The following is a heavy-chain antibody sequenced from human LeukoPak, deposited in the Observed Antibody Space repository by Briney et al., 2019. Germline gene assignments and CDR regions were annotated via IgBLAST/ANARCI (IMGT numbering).Heavy chain of an antibody. D-gene: IGHD3-22*01. J-gene: IGHJ4*02. CDR3: ARVMYYYDSSGYYPYYFDY. Sequence: SETLSLTCTVSGGSVSSGSCYWSWIRQPPGKGLEWIGYIYYSGSTNYNPSLKSRVTISVDTSKNQFSLKLSSVTAADTAVYYCARVMYYYDSSGYYPYYFDYWGQGTLVTVSS. CDR2: IYYSGST. CDR1: GGSVSSGSCY. V-gene: IGHV4-61*01.